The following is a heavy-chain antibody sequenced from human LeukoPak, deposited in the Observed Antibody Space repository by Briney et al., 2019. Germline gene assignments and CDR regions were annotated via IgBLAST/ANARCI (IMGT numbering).Heavy chain of an antibody. D-gene: IGHD2-15*01. V-gene: IGHV1-2*06. CDR1: GYTYTGYY. CDR2: INPNSGGT. CDR3: ARAPRLVVRWASFDY. Sequence: ASVKVSCKASGYTYTGYYMHWVRQAPGQGLEWMGRINPNSGGTNYAQKFQGRVTMTRDTSISTAYMELRRLRSDDTAGDYWARAPRLVVRWASFDYWGQGTLVTVSS. J-gene: IGHJ4*02.